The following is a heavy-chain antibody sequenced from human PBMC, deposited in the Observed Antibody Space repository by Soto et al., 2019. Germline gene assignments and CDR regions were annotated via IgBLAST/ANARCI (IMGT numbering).Heavy chain of an antibody. D-gene: IGHD5-18*01. CDR3: ARGGTAMVNEVIGIDP. J-gene: IGHJ5*02. CDR2: IGTAGDT. Sequence: PGGSLRLSCAASGFTFSSYDMHWVRQATGKGLEWVSAIGTAGDTYYPGSVKGRFTISRENAKNSLYLQMNSLRAEDTAVYYCARGGTAMVNEVIGIDPRGQGTLVTVSS. CDR1: GFTFSSYD. V-gene: IGHV3-13*01.